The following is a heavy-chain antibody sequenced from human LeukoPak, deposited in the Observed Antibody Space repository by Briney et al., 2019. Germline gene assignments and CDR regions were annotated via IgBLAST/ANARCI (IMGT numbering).Heavy chain of an antibody. CDR2: INHSGST. CDR3: ARARGYSYGPNAFDI. V-gene: IGHV4-34*01. J-gene: IGHJ3*02. Sequence: SETLSLTRAVYGGSFSGYYWSWIRQPPGKGLEWIGEINHSGSTNYNPSLKSRVTISVDTSKNQFSLKLSSVTAADTAVYYCARARGYSYGPNAFDIWGQGTMVTVSS. D-gene: IGHD5-18*01. CDR1: GGSFSGYY.